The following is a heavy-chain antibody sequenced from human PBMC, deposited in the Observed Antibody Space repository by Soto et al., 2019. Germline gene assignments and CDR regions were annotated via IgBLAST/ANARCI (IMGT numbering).Heavy chain of an antibody. J-gene: IGHJ4*01. V-gene: IGHV4-34*01. CDR1: GGSFSGYY. CDR2: INHSGST. Sequence: SETLSLTCAVYGGSFSGYYWSWIRQPPGKGLEWIGEINHSGSTNYNPSLKSRVTISVDTSKNQFSLKLSSVTAADTAVYYCARNRGYSYGYNDYWGQGTLVTVSS. CDR3: ARNRGYSYGYNDY. D-gene: IGHD5-18*01.